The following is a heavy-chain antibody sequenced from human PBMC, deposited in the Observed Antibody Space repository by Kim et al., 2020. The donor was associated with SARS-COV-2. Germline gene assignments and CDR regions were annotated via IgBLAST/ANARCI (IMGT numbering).Heavy chain of an antibody. CDR3: AKDEREWELLSYYGMDV. V-gene: IGHV3-30*18. J-gene: IGHJ6*02. Sequence: GGSLRLSCAASGFTFSSHGMHWVRQAPGKGLEWVAVISYDGSNKYYADSVKGRFTISRDNSKNTLYLQMNSLRAEDTAVYYCAKDEREWELLSYYGMDVWGQGTTVTVSS. D-gene: IGHD1-26*01. CDR2: ISYDGSNK. CDR1: GFTFSSHG.